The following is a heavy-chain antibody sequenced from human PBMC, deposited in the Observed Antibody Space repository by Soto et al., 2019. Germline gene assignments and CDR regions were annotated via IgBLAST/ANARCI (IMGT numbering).Heavy chain of an antibody. CDR2: IHPNGGTT. Sequence: QVQLVQSGPEVKKPGASVKLSCKASGYIFSTYCIHWVRQAPGQGLEWTGIIHPNGGTTFFPQKFSGRVNLTDDTVASTVYMELSGLRSDDTAVYYCVRELPSGYYFDYWGQGTLVPVSS. D-gene: IGHD2-15*01. CDR1: GYIFSTYC. J-gene: IGHJ4*02. CDR3: VRELPSGYYFDY. V-gene: IGHV1-46*01.